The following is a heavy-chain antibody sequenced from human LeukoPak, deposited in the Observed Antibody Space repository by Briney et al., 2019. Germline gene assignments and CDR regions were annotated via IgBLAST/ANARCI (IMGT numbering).Heavy chain of an antibody. CDR2: INPSGGST. CDR1: GYTFTNYY. D-gene: IGHD6-6*01. J-gene: IGHJ4*02. V-gene: IGHV1-46*01. Sequence: ASVKVSCKASGYTFTNYYIHWVRQAPGQGLEWTGIINPSGGSTSYAQKFQGRVTMTRDTSTSTAYMELSSLRSEDTAVYYCAREGPYSDSSRSRFDYGGQGTLVTVSS. CDR3: AREGPYSDSSRSRFDY.